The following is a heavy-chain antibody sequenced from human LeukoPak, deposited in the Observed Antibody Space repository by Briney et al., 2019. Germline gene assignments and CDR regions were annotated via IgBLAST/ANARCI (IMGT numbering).Heavy chain of an antibody. J-gene: IGHJ4*02. V-gene: IGHV1-46*01. CDR2: INPGTGGT. CDR1: GYTFTSYF. Sequence: GASAKPSCNASGYTFTSYFIHWVRQAPGQGREWMGIINPGTGGTTYAQNFQGRVTMTSDTSTSTAYMELTSLRSDDTAVYYCARHPAYCGGDCWGQGALVTVSS. D-gene: IGHD2-21*01. CDR3: ARHPAYCGGDC.